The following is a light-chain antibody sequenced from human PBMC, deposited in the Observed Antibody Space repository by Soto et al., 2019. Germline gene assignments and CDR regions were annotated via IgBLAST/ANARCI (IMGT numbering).Light chain of an antibody. CDR2: DVS. Sequence: QSALTPPASVSGSPGQSIAISCTGSSSDVGGYSYVSWYQQHPGKAPKLMIYDVSNRPSGVSDRFAGSRSGNTTSLTISGLQAEDEADYYCSSYTSSSTLVFGGGTKVTGL. CDR1: SSDVGGYSY. CDR3: SSYTSSSTLV. J-gene: IGLJ2*01. V-gene: IGLV2-14*01.